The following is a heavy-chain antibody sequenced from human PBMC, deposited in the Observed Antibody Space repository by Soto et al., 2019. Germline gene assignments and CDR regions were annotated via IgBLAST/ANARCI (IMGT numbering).Heavy chain of an antibody. Sequence: GGSLRLSCAVSGFTFRSFDMHWVRQPRGKGLEWVSTLGAAGAATYADSVKGRFTISRDNAKNTVYLQMNSLRAEDTAVYYCARDLRTQTTGRAYYYNGMDVWGQGTTVTVSS. CDR1: GFTFRSFD. CDR3: ARDLRTQTTGRAYYYNGMDV. V-gene: IGHV3-13*01. J-gene: IGHJ6*02. CDR2: LGAAGAA. D-gene: IGHD1-1*01.